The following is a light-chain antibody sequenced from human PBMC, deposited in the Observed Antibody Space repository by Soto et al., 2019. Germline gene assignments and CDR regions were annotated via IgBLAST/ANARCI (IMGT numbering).Light chain of an antibody. V-gene: IGLV2-8*01. CDR1: YSDIGAYNY. Sequence: QSALTQPPSASGSPGQSVTIPCTGTYSDIGAYNYVSWYQQHPGKVPKLILYEVSKRPSGVPDRFSGSRSGNTASLTVSGLQAEDEADYYCSSFAGSPVVFGGGTKLTVL. CDR2: EVS. J-gene: IGLJ2*01. CDR3: SSFAGSPVV.